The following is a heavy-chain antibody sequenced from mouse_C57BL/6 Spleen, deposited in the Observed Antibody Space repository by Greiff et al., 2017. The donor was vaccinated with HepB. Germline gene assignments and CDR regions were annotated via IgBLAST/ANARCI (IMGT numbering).Heavy chain of an antibody. Sequence: EVKLMESGGGLVKPGGSLKLSCAASGFTFSDYGMHWVRQAPEKGLEWVAYISSGSSTIYYADTVKGRFTISRDNAKNTLFLQMTSLRSEDTAMYYCARGVLREDYAMDYWGQGTSVTVSS. CDR1: GFTFSDYG. J-gene: IGHJ4*01. CDR2: ISSGSSTI. D-gene: IGHD2-14*01. V-gene: IGHV5-17*01. CDR3: ARGVLREDYAMDY.